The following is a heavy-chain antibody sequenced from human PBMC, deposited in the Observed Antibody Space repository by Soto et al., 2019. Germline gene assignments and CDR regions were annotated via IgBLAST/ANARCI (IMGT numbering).Heavy chain of an antibody. V-gene: IGHV1-69*04. CDR1: GGTFSSYT. D-gene: IGHD2-2*01. CDR2: IIPILGIA. Sequence: GASVKVSCKASGGTFSSYTISWVRQAPGQGLEWMGRIIPILGIANYAQKFQGRVTITADKSTSTAYMELSSLRSEDTAVYYCARDVRNGRPQLLKVFNWFDPWGQGTLVTVSS. CDR3: ARDVRNGRPQLLKVFNWFDP. J-gene: IGHJ5*02.